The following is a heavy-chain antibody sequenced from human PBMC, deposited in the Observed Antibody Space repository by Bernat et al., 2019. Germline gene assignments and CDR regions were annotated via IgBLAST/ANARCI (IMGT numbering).Heavy chain of an antibody. J-gene: IGHJ4*02. V-gene: IGHV3-74*01. CDR3: ARVPTAGYHFDY. D-gene: IGHD6-25*01. CDR1: GFTFSTYW. Sequence: EVQLVESGGGLVQPGGSLRLSCAASGFTFSTYWMHWVRQAPGKGLVWVSRINDDGSTTDYADSVKGRVTISRDNAKNTLYLHMNSLRAEDTAVYYCARVPTAGYHFDYWGQGTLVTVSS. CDR2: INDDGSTT.